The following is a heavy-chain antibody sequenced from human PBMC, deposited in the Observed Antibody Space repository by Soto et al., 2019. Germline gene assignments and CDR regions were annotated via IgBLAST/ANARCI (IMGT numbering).Heavy chain of an antibody. CDR3: AALAAAFIGGFDP. V-gene: IGHV1-58*01. CDR1: GFTFTSSA. CDR2: IVVGSGNT. Sequence: QMQLVQSGPEVKKPGTSVKVSCKASGFTFTSSAVQWVRQARGQRLEWIGWIVVGSGNTNYAQKFQERVTITRDMSTSTAYMELSSLRSEDTAVYYCAALAAAFIGGFDPWGQGTLVTVSS. D-gene: IGHD6-13*01. J-gene: IGHJ5*02.